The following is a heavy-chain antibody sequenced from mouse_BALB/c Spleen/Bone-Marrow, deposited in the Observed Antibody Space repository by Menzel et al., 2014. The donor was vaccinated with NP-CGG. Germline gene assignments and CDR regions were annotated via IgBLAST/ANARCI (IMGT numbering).Heavy chain of an antibody. Sequence: VQLQQSGAELVKPGASVKLSCKASGYPFTGYWMHWVKQRPGQGLEWIGEINPSNGCTNYNEKFKSMATLTVDKSSSTAYMQRSSLTSEDASVFYCARLIYGSSYIVDFWGQGTPVTVSS. CDR1: GYPFTGYW. CDR3: ARLIYGSSYIVDF. J-gene: IGHJ4*01. CDR2: INPSNGCT. D-gene: IGHD1-1*01. V-gene: IGHV1S81*02.